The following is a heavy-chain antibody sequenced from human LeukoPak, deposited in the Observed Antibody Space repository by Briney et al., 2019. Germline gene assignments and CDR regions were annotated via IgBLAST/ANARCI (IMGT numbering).Heavy chain of an antibody. CDR1: GYTFTSYG. CDR3: ARDPFIAAAAHYGMDV. V-gene: IGHV1-46*01. D-gene: IGHD6-13*01. Sequence: ASVKVSCKASGYTFTSYGISWVRQAPGQGLEWMGIINPSGGSTSYAQKFQGRVTMTRDTSTSTVYMELSSLRSEDTAVYYCARDPFIAAAAHYGMDVWGQGTTVTVSS. J-gene: IGHJ6*02. CDR2: INPSGGST.